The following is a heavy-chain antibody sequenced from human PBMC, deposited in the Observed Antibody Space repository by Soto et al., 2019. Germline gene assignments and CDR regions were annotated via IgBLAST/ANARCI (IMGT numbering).Heavy chain of an antibody. CDR3: ARHGLSTQSYYYYGMDV. CDR1: GYSFTSYW. CDR2: IYPGDSDT. D-gene: IGHD1-1*01. J-gene: IGHJ6*02. Sequence: EVQLVQSGAEVKKPGESLQISCKGSGYSFTSYWIGWVRQMPGKGLEWMGIIYPGDSDTRYSPSFQGQVTISADKSISTAYLQWSSLKASDTAMYYCARHGLSTQSYYYYGMDVWGQGTTVTVSS. V-gene: IGHV5-51*01.